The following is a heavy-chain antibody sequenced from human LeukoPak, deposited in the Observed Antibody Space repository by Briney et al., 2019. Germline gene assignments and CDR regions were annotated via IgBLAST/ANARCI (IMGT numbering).Heavy chain of an antibody. Sequence: GGSLRLSCAASGFTFDDYGMSWVRQAPGKGLEWVSGINWNGGSTGYADSVKGRFTISRDNAKNSLYLQMNSLRAEDTALYYCARGSQDSGSYYLGYWGQGTLVTVSS. CDR2: INWNGGST. CDR1: GFTFDDYG. J-gene: IGHJ4*02. V-gene: IGHV3-20*04. D-gene: IGHD3-10*01. CDR3: ARGSQDSGSYYLGY.